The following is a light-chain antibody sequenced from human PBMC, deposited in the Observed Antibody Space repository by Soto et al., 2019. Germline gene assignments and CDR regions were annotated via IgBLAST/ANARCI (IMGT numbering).Light chain of an antibody. J-gene: IGKJ1*01. CDR1: QSISSY. V-gene: IGKV1-39*01. CDR2: AAS. CDR3: QQANSFPWT. Sequence: DIQITQSPSSLSASVGDRVTITCRASQSISSYLNWYQQKPGKAPKLLIYAASSLQSGVPSRFRGRGSGTDFTLTISRLQPEDFATYYCQQANSFPWTFGQGTKVDIK.